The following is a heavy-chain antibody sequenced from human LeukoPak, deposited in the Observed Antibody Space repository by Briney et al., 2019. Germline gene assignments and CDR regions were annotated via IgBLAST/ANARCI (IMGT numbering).Heavy chain of an antibody. CDR3: ARDTAGYYAPGVDP. CDR2: ISAYNGNT. D-gene: IGHD3-10*01. CDR1: GYTFTSYG. J-gene: IGHJ5*02. Sequence: ASVKVSCKASGYTFTSYGISWVRQAPGQGLEWMGWISAYNGNTNYAQKLQGRVTMTTDTSTSTAYMEPRSLRSDDTAVYYCARDTAGYYAPGVDPWGQGTLVTVSS. V-gene: IGHV1-18*01.